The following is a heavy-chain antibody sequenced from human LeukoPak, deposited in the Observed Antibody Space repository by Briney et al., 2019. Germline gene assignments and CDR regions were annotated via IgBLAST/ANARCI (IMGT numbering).Heavy chain of an antibody. CDR2: IFNSGST. CDR1: GGYISSYY. D-gene: IGHD2-2*01. CDR3: ALGDCSSTSCYVFDY. J-gene: IGHJ4*02. V-gene: IGHV4-59*01. Sequence: SEILSLTCTVSGGYISSYYWSWIRQPPGKGLEWIGYIFNSGSTNYNPSLKSRVTISVDTSKNQFSLKLSSVTAADTAVYFCALGDCSSTSCYVFDYWGQGTLVTVSS.